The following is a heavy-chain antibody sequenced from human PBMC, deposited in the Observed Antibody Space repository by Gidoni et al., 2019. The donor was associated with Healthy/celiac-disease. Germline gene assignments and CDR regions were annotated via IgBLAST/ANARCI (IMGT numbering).Heavy chain of an antibody. CDR1: GGTFSSYA. CDR2: IIPIFGTA. D-gene: IGHD2-2*02. CDR3: ARNTLSEAGSDYYYGMDV. Sequence: QVQLVQSGAEVKKPGSSVKVSCKASGGTFSSYAISWVRQAPGQGLEWMGGIIPIFGTANYAQKFQGRVTITADESTSTAYMELSSLRSEDTAVYYCARNTLSEAGSDYYYGMDVWGQGTTVTVSS. V-gene: IGHV1-69*01. J-gene: IGHJ6*02.